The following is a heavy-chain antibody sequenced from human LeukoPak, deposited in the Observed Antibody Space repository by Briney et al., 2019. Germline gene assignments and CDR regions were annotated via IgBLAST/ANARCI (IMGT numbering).Heavy chain of an antibody. CDR2: IYTSGST. V-gene: IGHV4-61*02. Sequence: SQTLSHLRSVSGGYISSGSYYWRWIRQPAGKGLEWIGRIYTSGSTNYNPSLKSRVTISVDTSKNQFSLKLSSVTAADTAVYYCARLVVREFDPWGQGPLVTVSS. CDR3: ARLVVREFDP. D-gene: IGHD3-10*01. CDR1: GGYISSGSYY. J-gene: IGHJ5*02.